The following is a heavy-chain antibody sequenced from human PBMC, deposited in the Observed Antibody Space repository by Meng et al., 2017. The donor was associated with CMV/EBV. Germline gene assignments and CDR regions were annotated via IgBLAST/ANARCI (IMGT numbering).Heavy chain of an antibody. D-gene: IGHD1-26*01. CDR1: GVTFSSYA. J-gene: IGHJ3*02. V-gene: IGHV1-69*05. Sequence: SVKVSCKASGVTFSSYAISWVRQAPGQGLEWMGGIIPIFGTANYAQKFQGRVTITTDESTSTAYMELSSLRSEDTAVYYCASTVPLLRKWELQGGDAFDIWGQGTMVTVSS. CDR3: ASTVPLLRKWELQGGDAFDI. CDR2: IIPIFGTA.